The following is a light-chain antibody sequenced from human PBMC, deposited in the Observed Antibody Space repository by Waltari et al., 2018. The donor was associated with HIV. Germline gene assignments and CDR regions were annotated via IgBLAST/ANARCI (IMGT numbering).Light chain of an antibody. CDR2: EAS. CDR3: QQYYSTPT. J-gene: IGKJ5*01. V-gene: IGKV4-1*01. Sequence: DIVLTQSPETLSVSLGERAAIHCKSEESVLSPSNNVYYFAWYQQRPGQPPTLLFSEASSRSSGVPARFTASGSRTDFTLTIDDLQADDVAVYFCQQYYSTPTFGRGTQLV. CDR1: ESVLSPSNNVYY.